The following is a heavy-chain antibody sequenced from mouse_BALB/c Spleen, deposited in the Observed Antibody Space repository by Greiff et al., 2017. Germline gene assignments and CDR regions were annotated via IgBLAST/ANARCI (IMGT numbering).Heavy chain of an antibody. Sequence: VQLQQSGAELARPGASVKMSCKASGYTFTSYTMHWVKQRPGQGLEWIGYINLSSGYTNYNQKFKDKATLTADQSSSTAYMQLSSLTSEDSAVYYCARLGALYYAMDYWGQGTSVTVSS. CDR2: INLSSGYT. J-gene: IGHJ4*01. V-gene: IGHV1-4*01. CDR1: GYTFTSYT. D-gene: IGHD3-1*01. CDR3: ARLGALYYAMDY.